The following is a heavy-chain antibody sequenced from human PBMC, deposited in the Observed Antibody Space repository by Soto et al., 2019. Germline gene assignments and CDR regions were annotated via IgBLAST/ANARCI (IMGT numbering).Heavy chain of an antibody. CDR3: ARGYCTTSICDPWFDP. V-gene: IGHV5-51*01. CDR2: IYPGDSDT. CDR1: GYXFTSYW. J-gene: IGHJ5*02. D-gene: IGHD2-8*01. Sequence: EXLKISCTGVGYXFTSYWVGWVRHMPGKGLELIGTIYPGDSDTRYSPSFQGHVTISSDKSITTSYLQWSSLKASDTAMYYFARGYCTTSICDPWFDPWGQGTLGTVSS.